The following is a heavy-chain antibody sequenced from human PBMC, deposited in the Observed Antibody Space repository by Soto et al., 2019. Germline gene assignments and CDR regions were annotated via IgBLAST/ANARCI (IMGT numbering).Heavy chain of an antibody. CDR2: VYYSGTT. CDR3: ARPRGGYLGAFDI. D-gene: IGHD3-16*01. CDR1: GGSISSYY. J-gene: IGHJ3*02. V-gene: IGHV4-59*08. Sequence: SETLSLTCTVSGGSISSYYWSWIRQPPGKGLEWIGFVYYSGTTNYNPSLKSRVTISVDTSKNQFSLKLSSVTAADTAVYYCARPRGGYLGAFDIWGQGTMVTVSS.